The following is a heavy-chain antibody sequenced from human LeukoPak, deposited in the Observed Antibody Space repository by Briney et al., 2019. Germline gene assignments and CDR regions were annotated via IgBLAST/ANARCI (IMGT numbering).Heavy chain of an antibody. CDR2: INWNSGRI. D-gene: IGHD2-2*02. J-gene: IGHJ4*02. CDR1: GFTFDDYA. V-gene: IGHV3-9*01. Sequence: GGSLRLSCAGSGFTFDDYAMHWARQAPGKGLEWVSGINWNSGRIGYADSVKGRFTISRDNAKNSLYLQMNSLRAEDTAVYYCARDPQNQYCSSTSCYISQPYYSDYWGQGTLVTVSS. CDR3: ARDPQNQYCSSTSCYISQPYYSDY.